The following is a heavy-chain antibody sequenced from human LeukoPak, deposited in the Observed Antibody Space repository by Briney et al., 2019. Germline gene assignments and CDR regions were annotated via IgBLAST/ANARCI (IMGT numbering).Heavy chain of an antibody. V-gene: IGHV3-7*01. Sequence: GGSLRLSCAASGFTFSSYWMIWARQAPGKVLEWVAGINQDGSEKYYVDSVKGRFTTSRDNAQNSLYLQMNSLRAEDTAMYYCARARDCGSTSCWGLFDYWGQGTLVPVSS. CDR3: ARARDCGSTSCWGLFDY. CDR1: GFTFSSYW. CDR2: INQDGSEK. J-gene: IGHJ4*02. D-gene: IGHD2-2*01.